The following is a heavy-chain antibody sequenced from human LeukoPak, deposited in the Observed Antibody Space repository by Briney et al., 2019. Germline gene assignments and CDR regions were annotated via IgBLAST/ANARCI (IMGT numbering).Heavy chain of an antibody. J-gene: IGHJ4*02. CDR3: ARDGIAVAGLLGY. CDR1: GYTFTSYD. V-gene: IGHV1-8*02. D-gene: IGHD6-19*01. CDR2: MNPNSGNT. Sequence: ASVKVSCKASGYTFTSYDINWVRQATGQGLEWMGWMNPNSGNTGYAQKFQGRVTMTRDMSTSTVYMELSSLRSEDTAVYYCARDGIAVAGLLGYWGQGTLVTVSS.